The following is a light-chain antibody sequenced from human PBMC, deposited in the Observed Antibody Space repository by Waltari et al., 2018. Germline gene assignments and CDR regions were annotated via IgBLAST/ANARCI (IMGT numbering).Light chain of an antibody. CDR2: DVS. Sequence: QSALTQPRSVSGSPGQSVTISCTGPSSDVGGYNHVPWYQQHPGKAPKLMIYDVSKRPSGVPDRFSGSKSGNTASLTISGLQAEDEADYYCCSYGGTYSWVFGGGTKLTVL. J-gene: IGLJ3*02. CDR3: CSYGGTYSWV. CDR1: SSDVGGYNH. V-gene: IGLV2-11*01.